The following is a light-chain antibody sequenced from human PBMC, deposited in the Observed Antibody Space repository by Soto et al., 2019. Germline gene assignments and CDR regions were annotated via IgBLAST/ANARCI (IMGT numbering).Light chain of an antibody. CDR2: AIS. CDR3: QRYNQWPIT. J-gene: IGKJ5*01. Sequence: EIVLTQSPDTLSVSPGERATLSCRASQSVGSTLAWYRQKPGQAPRLVIYAISVRAAGVPDRFSGSGSETEFTLTISSLLSEDLAVYYCQRYNQWPITFGQGTRLEIK. CDR1: QSVGST. V-gene: IGKV3-15*01.